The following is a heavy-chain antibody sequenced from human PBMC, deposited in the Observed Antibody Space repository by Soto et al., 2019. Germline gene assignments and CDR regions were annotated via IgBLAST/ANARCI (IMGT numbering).Heavy chain of an antibody. Sequence: PSETLSLTCTVSGGSISSGDYYWSWIRQPPGKGLEWIGYIYYSGSTYYNPSLKSRVTISVDTSKNQFSLKLSSVTAADTAVYYCASGGKYQEATPNWFDPWGQGTMVTVYS. D-gene: IGHD2-2*01. V-gene: IGHV4-30-4*01. CDR3: ASGGKYQEATPNWFDP. J-gene: IGHJ5*02. CDR1: GGSISSGDYY. CDR2: IYYSGST.